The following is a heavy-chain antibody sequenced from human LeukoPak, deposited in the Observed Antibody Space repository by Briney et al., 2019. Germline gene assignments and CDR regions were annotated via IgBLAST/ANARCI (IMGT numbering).Heavy chain of an antibody. CDR1: RFTFSTYW. V-gene: IGHV3-74*01. J-gene: IGHJ4*02. CDR2: INSDGSST. Sequence: GGSLRLSCAASRFTFSTYWMHWVRQAPGKGLVWVSRINSDGSSTGYADSVKGRFTISRDNAKNSLYLQMNSLRAEDTAVYYCARGSRGNIAAAGHFDYWGQGTLVTVSS. D-gene: IGHD6-13*01. CDR3: ARGSRGNIAAAGHFDY.